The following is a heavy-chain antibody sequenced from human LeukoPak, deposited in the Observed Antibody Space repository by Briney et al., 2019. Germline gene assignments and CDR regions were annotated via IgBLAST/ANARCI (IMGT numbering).Heavy chain of an antibody. Sequence: PSETLSLTCTVSGGSISSSSYYWGWIRQPPGKGLEWIGSIYYSGSTYYNPSLKSRVTISVDTSKNQFSLKLSSVTAADTAVYYCARVRVARWFDPWGQGTLVTVSS. CDR2: IYYSGST. CDR1: GGSISSSSYY. D-gene: IGHD2-8*02. V-gene: IGHV4-39*07. J-gene: IGHJ5*02. CDR3: ARVRVARWFDP.